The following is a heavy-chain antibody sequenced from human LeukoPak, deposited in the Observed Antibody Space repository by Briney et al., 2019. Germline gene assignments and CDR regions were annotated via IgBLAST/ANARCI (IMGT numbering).Heavy chain of an antibody. CDR3: ARIIAVVGYDY. CDR2: INHSGST. Sequence: PSETLSLTCAVYGGSFSGYYWSWIRQPPGKGLEWIGEINHSGSTNYNPSLKSRVTISVDTSKNQFSLKLSSVTAADTAVYYCARIIAVVGYDYWGQGTLVTVSS. V-gene: IGHV4-34*01. CDR1: GGSFSGYY. D-gene: IGHD6-19*01. J-gene: IGHJ4*02.